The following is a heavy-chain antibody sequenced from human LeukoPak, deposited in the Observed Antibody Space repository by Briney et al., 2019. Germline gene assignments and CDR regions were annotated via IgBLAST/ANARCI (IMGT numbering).Heavy chain of an antibody. CDR3: ARDPSVWSGYRVWGEDSWFDP. V-gene: IGHV3-21*01. CDR2: ISSSSSYI. CDR1: GFTFSSYS. D-gene: IGHD3-3*01. Sequence: GGSLRLSCAASGFTFSSYSMNWVRQAPGKGLEWVSSISSSSSYIYYADSVKGRFTISRDNAKNSLYLQMNRLRAEDTAVYYCARDPSVWSGYRVWGEDSWFDPWGQGTLVTVSS. J-gene: IGHJ5*02.